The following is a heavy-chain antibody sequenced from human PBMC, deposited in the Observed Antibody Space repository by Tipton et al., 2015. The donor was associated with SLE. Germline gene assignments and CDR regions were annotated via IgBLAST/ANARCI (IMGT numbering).Heavy chain of an antibody. D-gene: IGHD3-9*01. CDR1: GFTFDDYG. Sequence: GSLRLSCAASGFTFDDYGMSWVRQAPGKGLEWVSGINWNGGSTGYADSVKGRFTISRDNAKKSLYLQMNSLRPEDTALYYCVKDRGFDWTFNDAFDIWGQGTMVTVSS. J-gene: IGHJ3*02. CDR2: INWNGGST. V-gene: IGHV3-20*04. CDR3: VKDRGFDWTFNDAFDI.